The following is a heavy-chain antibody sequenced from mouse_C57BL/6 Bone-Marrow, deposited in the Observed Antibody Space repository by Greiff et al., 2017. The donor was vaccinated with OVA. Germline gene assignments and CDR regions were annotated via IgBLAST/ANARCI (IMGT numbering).Heavy chain of an antibody. D-gene: IGHD2-5*01. J-gene: IGHJ1*03. Sequence: EVKLVESGGGLVQPGGSLKLSCAASGFTFSDYYMYWVRQTPEKRLEWVAYISNGGGSTYYPDTVKGRFTISRDNAKNTLYLQMSRLKSEDTAMYYCARHGSPYYSNYDWYFDVWGTGTTVTVSS. V-gene: IGHV5-12*01. CDR1: GFTFSDYY. CDR2: ISNGGGST. CDR3: ARHGSPYYSNYDWYFDV.